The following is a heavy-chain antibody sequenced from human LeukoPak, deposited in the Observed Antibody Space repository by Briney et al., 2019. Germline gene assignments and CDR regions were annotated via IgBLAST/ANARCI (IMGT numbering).Heavy chain of an antibody. Sequence: AGSLRLSCAASGFTFSSYWMSWVRQAPGKGLEWVANIKRDGSEKYSVDSVKGRFTISRDNVKNSLYLQMNSLRAEDTAVYYCAREGIDYTNFYNYFYMDVWAKGPRSPSP. J-gene: IGHJ6*03. CDR2: IKRDGSEK. CDR3: AREGIDYTNFYNYFYMDV. CDR1: GFTFSSYW. D-gene: IGHD4-11*01. V-gene: IGHV3-7*01.